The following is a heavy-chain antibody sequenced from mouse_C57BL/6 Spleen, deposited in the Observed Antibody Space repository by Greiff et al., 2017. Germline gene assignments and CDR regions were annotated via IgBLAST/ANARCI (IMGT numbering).Heavy chain of an antibody. D-gene: IGHD1-1*01. Sequence: QVQLQQPGAELVKPGASVKLSCKASGYTFTSYWITWVKQRPGQGLEWIGDIYPGSGSTNYNEKFKSKATLTVDTSTSTAYMQRSSLTAEDAAVYYGAKDLYGVAYWGQGTLVTVSA. J-gene: IGHJ3*01. V-gene: IGHV1-55*01. CDR3: AKDLYGVAY. CDR1: GYTFTSYW. CDR2: IYPGSGST.